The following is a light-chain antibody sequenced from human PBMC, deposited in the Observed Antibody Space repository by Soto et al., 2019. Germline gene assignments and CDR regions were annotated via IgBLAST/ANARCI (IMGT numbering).Light chain of an antibody. CDR1: STDFGGQNY. CDR2: EVS. CDR3: RSYPDDDPLEV. J-gene: IGLJ1*01. Sequence: QSALTQPASVSGSLGQSITISCTGTSTDFGGQNYVSWYQQHPGRAPKLILYEVSNRPSGVSNRFSGSKSGNTASLTISGLQDDDVHDYYCRSYPDDDPLEVFGHGNKQTV. V-gene: IGLV2-14*01.